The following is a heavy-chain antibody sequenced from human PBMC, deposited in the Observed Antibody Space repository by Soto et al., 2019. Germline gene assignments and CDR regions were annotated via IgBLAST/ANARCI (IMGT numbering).Heavy chain of an antibody. D-gene: IGHD1-1*01. CDR2: ISDDGIST. Sequence: PGGSLRLSCAAFGFKISSSSMNWVRQAPGRGLEWVAYISDDGISTNYADSVKGRFTISRDNAKNTLYLQMNALRVEDTAVYYCTRGPRSTSTGTGAFWGQGTLVTVSS. CDR1: GFKISSSS. CDR3: TRGPRSTSTGTGAF. J-gene: IGHJ4*02. V-gene: IGHV3-48*04.